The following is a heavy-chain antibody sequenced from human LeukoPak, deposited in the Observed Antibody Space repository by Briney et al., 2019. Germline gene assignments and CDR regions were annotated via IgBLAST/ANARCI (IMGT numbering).Heavy chain of an antibody. V-gene: IGHV1-18*01. J-gene: IGHJ3*02. Sequence: GASVKVSCKASGYTFTSYGISWVRQAPGQGLEWMGWISAYNGNTNYAQKLQGRVTMTTDTSTSTAYMELRSLRSDDTAVYYCARDQYDILTGSDAFDIWGQGTMVTVSS. CDR1: GYTFTSYG. CDR3: ARDQYDILTGSDAFDI. D-gene: IGHD3-9*01. CDR2: ISAYNGNT.